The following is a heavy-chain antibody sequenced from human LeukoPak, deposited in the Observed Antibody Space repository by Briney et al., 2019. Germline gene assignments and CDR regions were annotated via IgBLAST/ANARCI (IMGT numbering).Heavy chain of an antibody. CDR2: INHDASEK. Sequence: GGSLCLSCTASGLTFTNYWMIWVRQAPGKGLEWVANINHDASEKYYVGSVEGRFTISRDNAKNSLFLQMNSLRAEDTGVYYCATSSYSSLSSWGQGTVVPVSA. D-gene: IGHD6-6*01. CDR1: GLTFTNYW. CDR3: ATSSYSSLSS. V-gene: IGHV3-7*01. J-gene: IGHJ5*02.